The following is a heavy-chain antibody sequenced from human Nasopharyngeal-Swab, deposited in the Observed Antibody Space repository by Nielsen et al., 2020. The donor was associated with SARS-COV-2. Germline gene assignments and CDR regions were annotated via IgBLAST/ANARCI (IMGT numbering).Heavy chain of an antibody. CDR1: GFTFSSYA. CDR3: VKGGPGNWNYAAADWFDP. CDR2: ISSNGGST. D-gene: IGHD1-7*01. V-gene: IGHV3-64D*06. J-gene: IGHJ5*02. Sequence: GGSLRLSCSASGFTFSSYAMHWVRQAPGKGLEYVSAISSNGGSTYYADSVKGRFTISRDNSKNTLYLQMSSLRAEDTAVYYCVKGGPGNWNYAAADWFDPWGQGTLVTVSS.